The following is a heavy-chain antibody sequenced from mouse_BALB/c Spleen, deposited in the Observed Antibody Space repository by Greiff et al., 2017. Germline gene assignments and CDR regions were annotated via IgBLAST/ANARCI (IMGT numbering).Heavy chain of an antibody. CDR2: ISTYYGDA. D-gene: IGHD2-2*01. CDR1: GYTFTDYA. CDR3: ASSGYYFDY. J-gene: IGHJ2*01. Sequence: VQLQQSGAELVRPGVSVKISCKGSGYTFTDYAMHWVKQSHAKSLEWIGVISTYYGDASYNQKFKGKATMTVDKSSSTAYMELARLTSEDSAIYYCASSGYYFDYWGQGTTLTVSS. V-gene: IGHV1S137*01.